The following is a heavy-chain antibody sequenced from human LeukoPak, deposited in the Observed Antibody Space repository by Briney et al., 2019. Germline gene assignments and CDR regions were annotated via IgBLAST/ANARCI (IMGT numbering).Heavy chain of an antibody. CDR3: ARADRYYFDY. V-gene: IGHV1-46*01. D-gene: IGHD1-14*01. Sequence: ASVKVSCKASGYTFTTYHIHWVRQAPGQGLEWMGIINPSGGSTSYAQKFQGRVTMTRDTSTSTVYMELSSLRSEDTAVYYCARADRYYFDYWGQGTLVTVSS. CDR1: GYTFTTYH. CDR2: INPSGGST. J-gene: IGHJ4*02.